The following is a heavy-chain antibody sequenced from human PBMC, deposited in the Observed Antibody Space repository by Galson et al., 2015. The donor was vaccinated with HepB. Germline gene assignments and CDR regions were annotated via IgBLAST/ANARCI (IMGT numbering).Heavy chain of an antibody. J-gene: IGHJ4*02. CDR2: ISGDSVYI. V-gene: IGHV3-21*01. CDR1: GVTFSSSS. Sequence: SLRLSCAASGVTFSSSSMHWVRQAPGKGLEWVSSISGDSVYIYYADSVRGRFTISRDNAKNSLYLQMNSLRAEDTAVYYCAAYCGSAYCYLRDWGQGTLVTVSS. D-gene: IGHD2-2*01. CDR3: AAYCGSAYCYLRD.